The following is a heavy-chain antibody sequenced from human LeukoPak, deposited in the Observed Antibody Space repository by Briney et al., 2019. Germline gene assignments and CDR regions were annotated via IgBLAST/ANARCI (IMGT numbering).Heavy chain of an antibody. D-gene: IGHD4-17*01. CDR2: FDPEAGET. CDR3: ARDQLSGGDYGWFDP. V-gene: IGHV1-24*01. J-gene: IGHJ5*02. CDR1: GYSLTELS. Sequence: GASVKVSCKVSGYSLTELSMHWVRQTPGKGLEWMGGFDPEAGETIYAQKFQGRVTITADESTSTAYMELSSLRSEDTAVYYCARDQLSGGDYGWFDPWGQGTLVTVSS.